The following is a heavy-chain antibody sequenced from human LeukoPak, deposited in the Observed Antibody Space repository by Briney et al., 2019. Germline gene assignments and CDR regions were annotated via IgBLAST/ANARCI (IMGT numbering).Heavy chain of an antibody. CDR3: ARSGYSGYDPDY. V-gene: IGHV3-11*06. J-gene: IGHJ4*02. CDR2: ISPGSDYT. CDR1: GFTFSGYF. D-gene: IGHD5-12*01. Sequence: GGCLRLSCAASGFTFSGYFMNWIRQAPGKGLEWVSYISPGSDYTNYADSVKGRFTISRDNAKNSLYLQMNSLRAEDTAVYFCARSGYSGYDPDYWGQGTLVTVSS.